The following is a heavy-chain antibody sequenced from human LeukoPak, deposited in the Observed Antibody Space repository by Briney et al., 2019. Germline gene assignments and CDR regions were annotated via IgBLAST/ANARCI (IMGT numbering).Heavy chain of an antibody. CDR3: TTEGRYRAEMIKVQRITMVRGVYY. CDR1: GFTFSNAW. J-gene: IGHJ4*02. D-gene: IGHD3-10*01. V-gene: IGHV3-15*01. Sequence: GGSLRLSCAASGFTFSNAWMSWVRQAPGKGLEWVGRIKSKTDGGTTDYAAPVKGRFTISRDDSKNTLYLQMNSLKTEDTAVYYCTTEGRYRAEMIKVQRITMVRGVYYWGQGTLVTVSS. CDR2: IKSKTDGGTT.